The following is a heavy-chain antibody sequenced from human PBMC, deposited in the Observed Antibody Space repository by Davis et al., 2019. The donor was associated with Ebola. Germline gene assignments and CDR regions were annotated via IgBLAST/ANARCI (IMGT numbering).Heavy chain of an antibody. CDR3: ARGHNYAHEY. CDR1: GYTFTTYG. Sequence: ASVKVSCKASGYTFTTYGITWMRQAPGQRLEWLGRVILKSGATNYAQKFQGRVTMTRDTSIRPVYMELSSLRYDDTADYYCARGHNYAHEYWGQGTLVTVSS. J-gene: IGHJ4*02. CDR2: VILKSGAT. V-gene: IGHV1-2*06. D-gene: IGHD4-11*01.